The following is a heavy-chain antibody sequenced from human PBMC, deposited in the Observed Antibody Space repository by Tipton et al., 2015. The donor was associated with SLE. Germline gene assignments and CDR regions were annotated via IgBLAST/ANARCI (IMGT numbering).Heavy chain of an antibody. CDR1: GGSFSGYY. D-gene: IGHD6-13*01. CDR2: INHSGST. Sequence: TLSLTCAVYGGSFSGYYWSWIRQPPGKGLEWIGEINHSGSTNYKPSLKSRVTISVDTSKNQFSLKLSSVTAADTAVYYCARTYSSHHYFDYWGQGTLVTVSS. J-gene: IGHJ4*02. V-gene: IGHV4-34*01. CDR3: ARTYSSHHYFDY.